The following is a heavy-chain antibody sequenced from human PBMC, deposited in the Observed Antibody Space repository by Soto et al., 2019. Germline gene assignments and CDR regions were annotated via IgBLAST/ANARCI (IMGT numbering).Heavy chain of an antibody. CDR1: GGSISSYY. V-gene: IGHV4-59*01. CDR2: IYYSGNT. CDR3: AGAAKRYNWFDP. D-gene: IGHD5-18*01. J-gene: IGHJ5*02. Sequence: SETLSLTCTVSGGSISSYYWSWIRQPPGKGLEWIGYIYYSGNTNYNPSLESRVTISVDTSKNQFSLRLTSVTAADTAVYYCAGAAKRYNWFDPWGQGTLVTVSS.